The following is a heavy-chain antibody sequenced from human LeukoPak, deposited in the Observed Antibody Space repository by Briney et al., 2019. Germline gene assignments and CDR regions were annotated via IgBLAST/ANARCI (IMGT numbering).Heavy chain of an antibody. D-gene: IGHD3-3*01. CDR3: ATSLNDFWSGYYPGYFDY. CDR2: IYPGDSDT. CDR1: GYSFTSYW. Sequence: GESLKISCKGSGYSFTSYWIGWVRQMPGKGLEWMGIIYPGDSDTRYSPSFQGQVTISADKSIRPAYLQWGSLKASDTAMYYCATSLNDFWSGYYPGYFDYWGQGTLVTVSS. J-gene: IGHJ4*02. V-gene: IGHV5-51*01.